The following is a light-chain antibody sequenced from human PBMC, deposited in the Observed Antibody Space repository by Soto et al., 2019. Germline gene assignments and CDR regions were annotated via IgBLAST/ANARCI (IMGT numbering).Light chain of an antibody. V-gene: IGKV3-20*01. CDR1: QSVSSTY. CDR2: GAS. CDR3: QQYGRSSLT. J-gene: IGKJ3*01. Sequence: EIVLTQSPGTLSLSPGERATLSCRASQSVSSTYLAWYQQKPGQAPRLLIYGASSRASGIPDRFSGSGSGTDFTLTISRLDPEDFAVYYCQQYGRSSLTFGPGTKLDIK.